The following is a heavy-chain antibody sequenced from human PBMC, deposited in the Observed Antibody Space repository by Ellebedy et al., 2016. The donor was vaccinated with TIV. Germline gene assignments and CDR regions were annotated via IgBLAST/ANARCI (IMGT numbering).Heavy chain of an antibody. CDR2: TYSGTNK. CDR1: GFTVSDNY. D-gene: IGHD1-26*01. J-gene: IGHJ4*02. Sequence: PGGSLRLSCAASGFTVSDNYMTWVRQAPGKGLEWVALTYSGTNKHYADSVEGRFTISRDNSNNTRYLQMNSLRTDDTAIYYCAITEKWDLLFDSWGQGILVTVSS. V-gene: IGHV3-53*01. CDR3: AITEKWDLLFDS.